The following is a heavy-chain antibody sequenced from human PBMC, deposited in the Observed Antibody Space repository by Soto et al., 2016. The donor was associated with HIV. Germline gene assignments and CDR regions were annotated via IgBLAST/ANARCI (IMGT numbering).Heavy chain of an antibody. D-gene: IGHD1-1*01. CDR2: ISNNGIT. CDR1: GDSTNIFF. Sequence: QVQLQESGPGLVKPSETLSLTCDVSGDSTNIFFWSWIRQPPGKGLELIGHISNNGITNYNSSLKSRVTISGDTSKKQFSLKLSSVTAADTAIYTVQPLXLESLTTWGQGLLVIVSS. CDR3: QPLXLESLTT. V-gene: IGHV4-59*01. J-gene: IGHJ4*02.